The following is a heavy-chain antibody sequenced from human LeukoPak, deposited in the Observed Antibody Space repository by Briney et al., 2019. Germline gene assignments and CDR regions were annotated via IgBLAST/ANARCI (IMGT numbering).Heavy chain of an antibody. CDR1: GGSISSGGYS. CDR3: ARQDYSHDAFDI. CDR2: IYHSGST. J-gene: IGHJ3*02. V-gene: IGHV4-30-2*01. Sequence: NPSETLSLTCAVSGGSISSGGYSWSWIRQPPGKGLEWIGYIYHSGSTYYNPSLKSRVTISVDTSKNQFSLKLSSVTAADTAVYYCARQDYSHDAFDIWGQGTMVTVSS. D-gene: IGHD2-15*01.